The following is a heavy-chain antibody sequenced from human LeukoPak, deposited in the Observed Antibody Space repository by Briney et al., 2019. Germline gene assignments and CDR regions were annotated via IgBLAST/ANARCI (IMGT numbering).Heavy chain of an antibody. D-gene: IGHD6-19*01. V-gene: IGHV4-38-2*02. CDR1: GYSISSGYD. CDR2: IYYSGST. Sequence: SETLSLTCTVSGYSISSGYDWGWVRQPPGKGLEWIGSIYYSGSTYYNPSLKSRVTISVDTSKNQFSLKLSSVTAADTAVYYCARDRRIAVAGSVPLNWFDPWGQGTLVTVSS. J-gene: IGHJ5*02. CDR3: ARDRRIAVAGSVPLNWFDP.